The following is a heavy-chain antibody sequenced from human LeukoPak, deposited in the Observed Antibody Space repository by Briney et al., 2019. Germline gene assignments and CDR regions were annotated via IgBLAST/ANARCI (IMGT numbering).Heavy chain of an antibody. CDR2: ISTYNGNT. J-gene: IGHJ6*03. Sequence: ASVKVSCTASGYTFSNYAINWVRQAPGQGLEWMGWISTYNGNTNYAQKLQDRVTMTTDTSTSTAYMELRSLRSDDTAVYYCARDTPLRYFDWDYYYYMDVWGKGTTVTISS. CDR1: GYTFSNYA. CDR3: ARDTPLRYFDWDYYYYMDV. V-gene: IGHV1-18*01. D-gene: IGHD3-9*01.